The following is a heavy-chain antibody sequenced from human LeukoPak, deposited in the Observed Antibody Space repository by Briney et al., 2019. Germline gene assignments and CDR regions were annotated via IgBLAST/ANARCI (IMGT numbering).Heavy chain of an antibody. CDR1: GFTFDDYA. J-gene: IGHJ3*02. Sequence: GRSLRLSCAASGFTFDDYAMHWVRQAPGKGLEWVSGISWNSGSIGYADSVKGRFTISRDNAKNSLYLQMNSLRAEDMALYYCAKDTMVRGVIPGGAFDIWGQGTMVTVSS. D-gene: IGHD3-10*01. CDR2: ISWNSGSI. V-gene: IGHV3-9*03. CDR3: AKDTMVRGVIPGGAFDI.